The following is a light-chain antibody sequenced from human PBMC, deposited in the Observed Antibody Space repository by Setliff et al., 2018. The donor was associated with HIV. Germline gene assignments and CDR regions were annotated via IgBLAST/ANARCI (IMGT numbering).Light chain of an antibody. CDR2: DVS. CDR1: RSDVGSYNL. J-gene: IGLJ1*01. Sequence: QSALTQPASVSGSPGQSITISCTGSRSDVGSYNLVSWYQQHPGKAPKLMIYDVSNRPSGVSNRFSGSKSGNTASLTISGLQAEDEADYYCSSYTSTSTLCVFGTGTKV. CDR3: SSYTSTSTLCV. V-gene: IGLV2-14*02.